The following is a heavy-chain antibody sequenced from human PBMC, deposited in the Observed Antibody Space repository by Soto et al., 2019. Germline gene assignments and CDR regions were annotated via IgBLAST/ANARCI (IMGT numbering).Heavy chain of an antibody. CDR3: ARGLSDAHCSTPSCYHGY. Sequence: SETLSLTCSVSGGSISGDYYWSWIRQSPEKGLEWIGYIYYSGSSYSNPALQSRLSMSLDTSKNQFSLKLRSVTAEDAAVYYCARGLSDAHCSTPSCYHGYWGQGTLVTVSS. CDR1: GGSISGDYY. V-gene: IGHV4-30-4*08. D-gene: IGHD2-2*01. CDR2: IYYSGSS. J-gene: IGHJ4*02.